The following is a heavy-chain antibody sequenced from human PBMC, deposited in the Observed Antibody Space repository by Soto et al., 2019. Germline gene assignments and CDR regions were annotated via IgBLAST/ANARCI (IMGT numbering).Heavy chain of an antibody. V-gene: IGHV3-9*01. CDR1: GFTFDDYA. CDR3: AKDNYGSGEIGY. Sequence: EVQPVESGGGLVQPGRSLRLSCAASGFTFDDYAMHWVRQAPGKGLEWVSGISWNSGSIGYADSVKGRFTISRDNAKNSLYLQMNSLRAEDTALYYCAKDNYGSGEIGYWGQGTLVTVSS. J-gene: IGHJ4*02. CDR2: ISWNSGSI. D-gene: IGHD3-10*01.